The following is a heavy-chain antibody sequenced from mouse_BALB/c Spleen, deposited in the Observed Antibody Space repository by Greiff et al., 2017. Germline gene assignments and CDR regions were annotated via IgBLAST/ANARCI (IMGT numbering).Heavy chain of an antibody. CDR1: GYSITSDYA. CDR2: ISYSGST. V-gene: IGHV3-2*02. J-gene: IGHJ3*01. D-gene: IGHD1-1*01. Sequence: EVQLQESGPGLVKPSQSLSLTCTVTGYSITSDYAWYWIRQFPGNKLEWMGYISYSGSTSYNPSIKSRNSITRDTSKNQFFLQLNSVTTEDTATYYCARANYYGSSATLAYWGQGTLVTVSA. CDR3: ARANYYGSSATLAY.